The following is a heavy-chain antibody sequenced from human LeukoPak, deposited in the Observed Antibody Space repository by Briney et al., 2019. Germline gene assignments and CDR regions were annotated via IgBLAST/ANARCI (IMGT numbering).Heavy chain of an antibody. V-gene: IGHV3-21*01. Sequence: GGSLRLSCTASGFTFSSHSVNWVRQAPGKGLEWVSVISSSGTYIYYADSVKGRFTISRDNAKSSLYLQMNSLRAEDTAVYYCARGGDESSITMVRGARLDIWGQGTMVTVSS. CDR1: GFTFSSHS. D-gene: IGHD3-10*01. CDR3: ARGGDESSITMVRGARLDI. J-gene: IGHJ3*02. CDR2: ISSSGTYI.